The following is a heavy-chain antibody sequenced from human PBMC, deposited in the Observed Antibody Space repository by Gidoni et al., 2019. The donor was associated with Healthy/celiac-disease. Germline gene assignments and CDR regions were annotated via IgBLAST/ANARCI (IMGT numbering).Heavy chain of an antibody. Sequence: EVQLVESGGGLVQPGGSLRLSCAASGFTFSRYSMNWVRQAPGKGLEWVSYIISSSSTIYYADSVKVRFTISRDNAKNSLYLQMNSLRDEDTAVYYCARAMPLRFLEWLQDPNKNPEYNWFDPWGQGTLVTVSS. CDR3: ARAMPLRFLEWLQDPNKNPEYNWFDP. CDR2: IISSSSTI. D-gene: IGHD3-3*01. V-gene: IGHV3-48*02. CDR1: GFTFSRYS. J-gene: IGHJ5*02.